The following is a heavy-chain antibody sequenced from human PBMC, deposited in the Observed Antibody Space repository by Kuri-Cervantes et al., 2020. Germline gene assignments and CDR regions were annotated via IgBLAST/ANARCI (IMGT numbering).Heavy chain of an antibody. J-gene: IGHJ2*01. Sequence: SETLSLTCAASGYSISSGYYWGWIRQPPGKGLEWIGYISYSGSTNYNPSLKGRVIISVDTSKNEFSLRLSSVTAADTAVYYCARAHYDSSGSYSWFFDLWGRGTLVTVSS. CDR3: ARAHYDSSGSYSWFFDL. V-gene: IGHV4-61*01. CDR1: GYSISSGYY. CDR2: ISYSGST. D-gene: IGHD3-22*01.